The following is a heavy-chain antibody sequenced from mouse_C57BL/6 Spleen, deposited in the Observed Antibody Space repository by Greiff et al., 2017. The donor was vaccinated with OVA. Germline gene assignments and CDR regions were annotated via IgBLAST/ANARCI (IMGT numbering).Heavy chain of an antibody. CDR1: GFTFTDYY. CDR2: IRNKANGYTT. Sequence: EVKLMESGGGLVQPGGSLSLSCAASGFTFTDYYMSWVRQPPGKALEWLGFIRNKANGYTTEYSASVKGRFTISRDNSQSILYLQMNALRAEDSATYYCARYGTSMDYWGQGTSVTVSS. V-gene: IGHV7-3*01. CDR3: ARYGTSMDY. D-gene: IGHD3-3*01. J-gene: IGHJ4*01.